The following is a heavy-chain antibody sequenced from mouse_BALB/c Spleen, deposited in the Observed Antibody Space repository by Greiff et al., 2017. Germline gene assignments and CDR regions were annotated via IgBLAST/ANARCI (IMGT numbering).Heavy chain of an antibody. V-gene: IGHV1-31*01. CDR2: INPYNGAT. D-gene: IGHD1-2*01. CDR1: GYSFTGYY. J-gene: IGHJ2*01. Sequence: EVQLQQSGPELVKPGASVKISCKASGYSFTGYYMHWVKQSHVKSLEWIGRINPYNGATSYNQNFKDKASLTVDKSSSTAYMELHSLTSEDSAVYYCARVTTALDYWGQGTTLTVSS. CDR3: ARVTTALDY.